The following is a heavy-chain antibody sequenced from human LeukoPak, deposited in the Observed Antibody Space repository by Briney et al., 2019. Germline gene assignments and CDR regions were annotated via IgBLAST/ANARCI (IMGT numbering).Heavy chain of an antibody. J-gene: IGHJ6*04. CDR2: INSDGSST. Sequence: GGSLRLSCAASRFTFSSYWMHWVRQAPGKGLVWVSRINSDGSSTSYADSVKGRFTISRDNAKNTLYLQMDSLRGEDTAVYYCATDDAATARASGMDVWGKGTRVTVSS. D-gene: IGHD6-6*01. V-gene: IGHV3-74*01. CDR3: ATDDAATARASGMDV. CDR1: RFTFSSYW.